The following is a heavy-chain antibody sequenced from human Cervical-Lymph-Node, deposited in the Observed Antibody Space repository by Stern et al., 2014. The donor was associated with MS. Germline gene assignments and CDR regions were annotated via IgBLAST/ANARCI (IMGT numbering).Heavy chain of an antibody. J-gene: IGHJ6*02. CDR2: FFPDDSDS. D-gene: IGHD2-2*01. Sequence: VQLVQSGAEVKKPGESLKISCKGSGYNFGDYWIGWVRQKPGKGLEWMGTFFPDDSDSRYSPSCEGQVPISADESISTAFLQSSSLKASDTGIYYCARHQPAATFAMDVWGQGTTVIVSS. V-gene: IGHV5-51*01. CDR3: ARHQPAATFAMDV. CDR1: GYNFGDYW.